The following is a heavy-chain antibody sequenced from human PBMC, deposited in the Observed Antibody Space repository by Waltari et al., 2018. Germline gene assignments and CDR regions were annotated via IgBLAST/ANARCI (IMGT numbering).Heavy chain of an antibody. J-gene: IGHJ4*02. Sequence: QVQLQESGPGLVKPSETLSLTCTVSGGSISSYTWSWLRQPQGKGLEWIGYSYYSGSTNYNPALKSGVTIAVDTYKNQFARKVSAVTAADTAVYYCARADWNSREVDYWGQGTLVTVSS. D-gene: IGHD1-7*01. CDR2: SYYSGST. V-gene: IGHV4-59*01. CDR1: GGSISSYT. CDR3: ARADWNSREVDY.